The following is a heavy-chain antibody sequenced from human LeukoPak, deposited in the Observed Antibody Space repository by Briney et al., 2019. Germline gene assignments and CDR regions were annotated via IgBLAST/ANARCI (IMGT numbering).Heavy chain of an antibody. CDR1: GGSISSSSYY. CDR2: IYYSGST. V-gene: IGHV4-61*01. D-gene: IGHD7-27*01. Sequence: SETLSLTCTVSGGSISSSSYYWSWIRQPPGKGLEWIGYIYYSGSTNYNPSLKSRVTISVDTSKNQFSPKLSSVTAADTAVYYCAGTGDVLRYWGQGTLVTVSS. CDR3: AGTGDVLRY. J-gene: IGHJ4*02.